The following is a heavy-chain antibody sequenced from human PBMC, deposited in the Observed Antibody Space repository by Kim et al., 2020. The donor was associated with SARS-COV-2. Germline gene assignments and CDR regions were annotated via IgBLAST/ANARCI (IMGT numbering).Heavy chain of an antibody. CDR3: TRVLGDYVWGSYRYYEA. CDR1: GFTFSGSA. V-gene: IGHV3-73*01. CDR2: IRSKANSYAT. J-gene: IGHJ5*02. Sequence: GGSLRLSCAASGFTFSGSAMHWVRQASGKGLEWVGRIRSKANSYATAYAASVKGRFTISRDDSKNTAYLQMNSLKTEDTAVYYCTRVLGDYVWGSYRYYEAWVQGTLVTVSS. D-gene: IGHD3-16*02.